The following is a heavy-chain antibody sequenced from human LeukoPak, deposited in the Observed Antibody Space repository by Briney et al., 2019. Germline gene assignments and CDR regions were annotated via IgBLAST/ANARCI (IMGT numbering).Heavy chain of an antibody. V-gene: IGHV4-59*07. J-gene: IGHJ4*02. CDR2: IHYGWNT. D-gene: IGHD3-9*01. CDR3: ARRGPGYPYYFDS. Sequence: SDTLSLTCSVSGGSINCHYLSCIRQPPGKGLEWIGYIHYGWNTDYNPSLQSRVSMLVGTPRNQFSLTLTSVTAADTAVSYCARRGPGYPYYFDSWGQGALVTVSS. CDR1: GGSINCHY.